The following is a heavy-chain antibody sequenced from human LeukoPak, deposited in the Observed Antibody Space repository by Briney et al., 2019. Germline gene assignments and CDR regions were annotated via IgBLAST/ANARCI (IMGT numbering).Heavy chain of an antibody. CDR1: GFTFSSYS. V-gene: IGHV3-21*01. J-gene: IGHJ3*02. D-gene: IGHD1-26*01. Sequence: GGSLRLSCAASGFTFSSYSMNWVRQAPGKGLEWVSSISSSSSYIYYADSVKGRFTISRDNAKNSLYLQMNSLRAEDTAVYYCARDRSGSYFDAFDIWGQGTMVTVSS. CDR2: ISSSSSYI. CDR3: ARDRSGSYFDAFDI.